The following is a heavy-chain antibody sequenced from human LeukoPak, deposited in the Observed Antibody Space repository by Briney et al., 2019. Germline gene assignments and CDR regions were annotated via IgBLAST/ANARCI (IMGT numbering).Heavy chain of an antibody. J-gene: IGHJ4*02. Sequence: GGSLRLSCAASGFTFSSYWMSWVRQAPGKGLEWVANIKQDGSEKYYVDSVKGRFTISRDNAKNSLYLQMNSLRAEDTAVYYCARDPFKYYDSSDYYYGYWGQGTLVTVSS. CDR3: ARDPFKYYDSSDYYYGY. D-gene: IGHD3-22*01. CDR1: GFTFSSYW. V-gene: IGHV3-7*03. CDR2: IKQDGSEK.